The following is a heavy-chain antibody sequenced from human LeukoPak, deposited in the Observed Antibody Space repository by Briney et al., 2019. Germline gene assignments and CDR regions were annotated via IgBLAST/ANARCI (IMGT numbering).Heavy chain of an antibody. CDR3: AREWGYDFWSGYYTNAFDI. CDR1: GGTSSSYA. D-gene: IGHD3-3*01. J-gene: IGHJ3*02. V-gene: IGHV1-69*01. Sequence: SVKVSCKASGGTSSSYAISWVRQAPGQGLEWMGGIIPIFGTANYAQKFQGRVTITADESTSTAYMELSSLRSEDTAVYYCAREWGYDFWSGYYTNAFDIWGQGTMVTVSS. CDR2: IIPIFGTA.